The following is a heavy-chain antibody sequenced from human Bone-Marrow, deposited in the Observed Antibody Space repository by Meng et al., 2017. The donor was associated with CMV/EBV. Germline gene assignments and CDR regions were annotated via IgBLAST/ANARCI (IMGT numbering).Heavy chain of an antibody. CDR2: MNPNSGNT. CDR3: ARLWLRNQRGFDY. J-gene: IGHJ4*02. CDR1: YHFTTYD. D-gene: IGHD5-12*01. Sequence: YHFTTYDINWVRQATGQGLEWMGWMNPNSGNTGYAQEFQGRLTMTRNTSISTAYMELSSLSSVTAADTAVYYCARLWLRNQRGFDYWGQGTLVTVSS. V-gene: IGHV1-8*01.